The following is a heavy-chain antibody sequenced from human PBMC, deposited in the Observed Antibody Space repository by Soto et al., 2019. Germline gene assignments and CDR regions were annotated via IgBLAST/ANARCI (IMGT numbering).Heavy chain of an antibody. V-gene: IGHV3-21*01. CDR3: ARGHPDVVVPAASGYYGSVTVDDY. CDR2: ISSSSSYI. J-gene: IGHJ4*02. D-gene: IGHD2-2*01. CDR1: GFTFSSYS. Sequence: GGSLRLSCAASGFTFSSYSMNWVRQAPGKGLEWVSSISSSSSYIYYADSVKGRFTISRDNAKNSLYLQMNSLRAEDTAVYYCARGHPDVVVPAASGYYGSVTVDDYWGQGTLVTVSS.